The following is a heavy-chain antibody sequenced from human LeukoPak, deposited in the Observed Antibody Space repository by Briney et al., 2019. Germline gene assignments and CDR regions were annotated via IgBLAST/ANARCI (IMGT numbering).Heavy chain of an antibody. CDR2: IYYSGST. CDR1: GGSISSSSYY. J-gene: IGHJ5*02. D-gene: IGHD2-15*01. CDR3: ARGVASGWFDP. Sequence: PSETLSLTCTVSGGSISSSSYYWGWIRQPRGKGLEWIGSIYYSGSTYYNPPLKSRVTISVDTSKNQFSLKLSSVTAADTAVYYCARGVASGWFDPWGQGTLVTVSS. V-gene: IGHV4-39*01.